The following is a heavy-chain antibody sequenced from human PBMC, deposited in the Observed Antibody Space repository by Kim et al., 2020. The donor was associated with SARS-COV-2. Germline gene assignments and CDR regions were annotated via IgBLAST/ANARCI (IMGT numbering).Heavy chain of an antibody. J-gene: IGHJ4*02. D-gene: IGHD3-16*01. Sequence: YYADSVSGRFTISRDNSRNILYLQMNTLGAEDAALYYCAKDRGAVFGDSWGRGTLVAVSS. V-gene: IGHV3-23*01. CDR3: AKDRGAVFGDS.